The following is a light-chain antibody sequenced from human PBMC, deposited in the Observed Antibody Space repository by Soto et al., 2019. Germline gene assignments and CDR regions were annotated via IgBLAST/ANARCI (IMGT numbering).Light chain of an antibody. Sequence: DIQVTQSPSTLSASVGDRVIITCRSSQSIRTYLNWYQHKPGKVPTLLIYAASSLQSGVPSRFSGSGSGTEFTLTITSLQPEDFATYYCQQSGDTPPWTFGQGTKVDIK. CDR2: AAS. CDR1: QSIRTY. J-gene: IGKJ1*01. CDR3: QQSGDTPPWT. V-gene: IGKV1-39*01.